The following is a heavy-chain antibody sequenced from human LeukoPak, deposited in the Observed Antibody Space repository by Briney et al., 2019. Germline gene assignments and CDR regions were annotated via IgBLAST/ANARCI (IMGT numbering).Heavy chain of an antibody. CDR3: AREINVRAIVGATMRYFQH. CDR2: IKQDGSEK. CDR1: GGSIGSSKW. D-gene: IGHD1-26*01. V-gene: IGHV3-7*01. Sequence: ETLSLTCAVSGGSIGSSKWWSWVRQAPGKGLEWVANIKQDGSEKYYVDSVKGRFTISRDNAKNSLYLQMNSLRAEDTAVYYCAREINVRAIVGATMRYFQHWGQGTLVTVSS. J-gene: IGHJ1*01.